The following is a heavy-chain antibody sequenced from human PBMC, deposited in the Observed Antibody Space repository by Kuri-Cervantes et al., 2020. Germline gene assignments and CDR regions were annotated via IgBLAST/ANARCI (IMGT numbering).Heavy chain of an antibody. D-gene: IGHD3-3*01. Sequence: GESLKISCAASGFTFSSYSMNWVRQAPGKGLEWVSSISSSSSYIYYVDSVKGRITISRDNAKNSMSLQMNGLRAEDTAVYYCASDRPPYYDFWSGYSPFDYWGQGTLVTVSS. J-gene: IGHJ4*01. CDR1: GFTFSSYS. V-gene: IGHV3-21*01. CDR3: ASDRPPYYDFWSGYSPFDY. CDR2: ISSSSSYI.